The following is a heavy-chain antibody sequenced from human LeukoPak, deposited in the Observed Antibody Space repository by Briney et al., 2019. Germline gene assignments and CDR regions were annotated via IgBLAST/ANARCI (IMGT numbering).Heavy chain of an antibody. CDR2: ISYDGSNK. J-gene: IGHJ4*02. Sequence: GGSLRLSCAASGFTFSSYGMHWVRQAPGKGLEWVAVISYDGSNKYYADSVKGRFTISRDNSKNTLYLQMNSLRAEDTAVYYCARDTLRIAAAGSLDYWGQGTLVTVSS. V-gene: IGHV3-30*03. CDR3: ARDTLRIAAAGSLDY. D-gene: IGHD6-13*01. CDR1: GFTFSSYG.